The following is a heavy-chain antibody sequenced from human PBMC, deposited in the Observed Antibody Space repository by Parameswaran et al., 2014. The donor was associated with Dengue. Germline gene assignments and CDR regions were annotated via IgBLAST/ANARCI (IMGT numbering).Heavy chain of an antibody. D-gene: IGHD6-19*01. V-gene: IGHV4-34*01. CDR1: GGSFSGYY. CDR3: ARKGPWQWLAYFDY. CDR2: INHSGST. Sequence: SETLSLTCAVYGGSFSGYYWSWIRQPPGKGLEWIGEINHSGSTNYNPSLKSRVTISVDTSKNQFSLKLSSVTAADTAVYYCARKGPWQWLAYFDYWGQGTLVTVSS. J-gene: IGHJ4*02.